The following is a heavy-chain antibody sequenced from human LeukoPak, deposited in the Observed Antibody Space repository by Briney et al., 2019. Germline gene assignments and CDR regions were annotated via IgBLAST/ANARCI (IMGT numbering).Heavy chain of an antibody. D-gene: IGHD3-10*01. J-gene: IGHJ4*02. CDR3: ARESHVTREDY. V-gene: IGHV1-2*06. Sequence: ASVKVSCKASGYTFTGYYMHWVRQAPGQGLEWMGRINPNSGGTNYAQKFQGRVTMTRDTSISTAYMELSRLRSDGTAVYYCARESHVTREDYWGQGTLVTVSS. CDR1: GYTFTGYY. CDR2: INPNSGGT.